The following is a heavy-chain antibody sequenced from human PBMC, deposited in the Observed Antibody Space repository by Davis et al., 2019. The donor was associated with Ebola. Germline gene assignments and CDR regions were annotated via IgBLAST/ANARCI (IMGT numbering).Heavy chain of an antibody. D-gene: IGHD5/OR15-5a*01. V-gene: IGHV3-74*01. CDR2: IKTDVSYT. J-gene: IGHJ4*02. CDR3: ARQHDPSTPAPGF. Sequence: GESLKISCAASGFTFSSYWMHWVRQAPGKGLVWVSRIKTDVSYTNYADSVKGRFAIFRDNAKNTLYLQMNSLRAEDTAVYYCARQHDPSTPAPGFWGQGTLVTVSS. CDR1: GFTFSSYW.